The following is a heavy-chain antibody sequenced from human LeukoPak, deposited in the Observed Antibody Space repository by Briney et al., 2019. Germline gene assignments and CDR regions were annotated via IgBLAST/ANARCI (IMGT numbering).Heavy chain of an antibody. Sequence: GASVKVSCKASGYTFIGYYMHWVRQAPGQGLEWMGWINPNSGGTNYTQKFQGRVTMTRDTSITTVYMELSRLRSDDTAVYYCARGSWIRAPGTEVFYMDVWGRGTTVTVSS. CDR1: GYTFIGYY. CDR2: INPNSGGT. J-gene: IGHJ6*03. D-gene: IGHD1-26*01. CDR3: ARGSWIRAPGTEVFYMDV. V-gene: IGHV1-2*02.